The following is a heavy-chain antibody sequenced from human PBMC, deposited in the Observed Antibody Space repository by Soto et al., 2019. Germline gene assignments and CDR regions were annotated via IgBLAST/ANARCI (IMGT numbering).Heavy chain of an antibody. CDR3: ARASNGWYYDY. CDR2: ISYDGSNK. Sequence: QVQLVESGGGVVQPGRSLRLSCAASGFTFSSYAMHWVRQAPGKGLEWVAVISYDGSNKYYADSVKGRFTISRDNSKNTLYLQMNSLRAADTAVYYCARASNGWYYDYRGQGTPVTVSS. V-gene: IGHV3-30-3*01. J-gene: IGHJ4*02. CDR1: GFTFSSYA. D-gene: IGHD6-19*01.